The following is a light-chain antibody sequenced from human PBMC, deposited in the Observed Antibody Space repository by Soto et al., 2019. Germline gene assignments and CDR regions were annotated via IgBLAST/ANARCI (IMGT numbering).Light chain of an antibody. Sequence: DIQLTQSPSTLTASVGDRVTIGCRASESISYWLAWYQQKPGKAPKLLIYDASSLRRGVPSRFSGSGSGTEFTLTSSTLQPDDFATYYCQQYDSYSKTFGQGTQLEI. V-gene: IGKV1-5*01. CDR3: QQYDSYSKT. CDR1: ESISYW. CDR2: DAS. J-gene: IGKJ2*01.